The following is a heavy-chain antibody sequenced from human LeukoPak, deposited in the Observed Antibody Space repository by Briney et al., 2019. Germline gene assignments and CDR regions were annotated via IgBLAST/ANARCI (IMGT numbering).Heavy chain of an antibody. CDR2: IYWDDDK. J-gene: IGHJ5*02. V-gene: IGHV2-5*02. D-gene: IGHD2-2*01. CDR3: AHRRYCSSTSRQPTHYNWFDP. CDR1: GFSRSTRGVG. Sequence: ESAPTLAKHTQTLTLTCTFSGFSRSTRGVGVDWMRQPPGNALEWLDLIYWDDDKRYSPSLKSRLTITKDTSKNQVVLTMTNMDPVDTATYYCAHRRYCSSTSRQPTHYNWFDPWGQGTLVTVSS.